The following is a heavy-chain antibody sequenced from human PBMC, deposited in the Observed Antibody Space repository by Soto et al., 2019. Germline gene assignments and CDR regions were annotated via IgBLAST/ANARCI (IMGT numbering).Heavy chain of an antibody. CDR2: IYYSGST. Sequence: QVQLQESGPGLVKPSETLSLTCTVSGGSVSSGSYYWSWIRQPPGKGLEWIGYIYYSGSTNYNPSPTRRVTISVDTSKNQFSLKLSSVTAADTAVYYCARDSYGMDVWGQGTTVTVS. V-gene: IGHV4-61*01. CDR1: GGSVSSGSYY. J-gene: IGHJ6*02. CDR3: ARDSYGMDV.